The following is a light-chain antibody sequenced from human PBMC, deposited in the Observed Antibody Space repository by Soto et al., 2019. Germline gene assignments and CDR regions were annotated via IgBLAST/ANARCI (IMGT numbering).Light chain of an antibody. CDR3: MQGIHWPPA. CDR1: QSLVFSNGNTY. Sequence: DVVMTQSPLSLSVTLGQPASISCRSSQSLVFSNGNTYLNWFHQRPGQSPRRLIYMVSNRDSGVPDRFSGSGSGTDFTLKISRVEAEDVGVYYCMQGIHWPPAFGQGTKVEFK. J-gene: IGKJ1*01. V-gene: IGKV2-30*01. CDR2: MVS.